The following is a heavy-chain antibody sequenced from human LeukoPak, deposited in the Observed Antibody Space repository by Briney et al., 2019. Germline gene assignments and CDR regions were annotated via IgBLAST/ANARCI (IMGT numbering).Heavy chain of an antibody. CDR3: ASAGGGYYDFLTGYYVSGVWFDP. J-gene: IGHJ5*02. Sequence: PGGSLRLSCAASGFTFSNYAMTWVRQAPGKGLEWVSAISGNGDTTYYIDSVKGRFTISRDNSNNTLFVQMNSLRAEDTAVYYCASAGGGYYDFLTGYYVSGVWFDPWGKETLVPVS. D-gene: IGHD3-9*01. V-gene: IGHV3-23*01. CDR2: ISGNGDTT. CDR1: GFTFSNYA.